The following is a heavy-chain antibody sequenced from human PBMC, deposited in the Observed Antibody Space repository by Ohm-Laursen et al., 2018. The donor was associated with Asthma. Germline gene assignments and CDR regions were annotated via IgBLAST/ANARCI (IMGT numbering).Heavy chain of an antibody. Sequence: SLRLSCTASGFTFSSYAMSWVRQAPGKGLEWVSAISGSGGSTYYADSVKGRLTISRDNSKNTLYLQMNSLRAEDTAVYYCAKRGPTIFGVVIPFDYWGQGTLVTVSS. D-gene: IGHD3-3*01. CDR2: ISGSGGST. J-gene: IGHJ4*02. CDR1: GFTFSSYA. CDR3: AKRGPTIFGVVIPFDY. V-gene: IGHV3-23*01.